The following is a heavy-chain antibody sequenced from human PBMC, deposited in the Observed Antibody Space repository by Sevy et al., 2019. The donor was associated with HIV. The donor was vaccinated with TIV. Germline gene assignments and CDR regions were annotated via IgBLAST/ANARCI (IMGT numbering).Heavy chain of an antibody. CDR3: SRQVVAVAVDYFDY. V-gene: IGHV3-73*01. J-gene: IGHJ4*02. D-gene: IGHD6-19*01. CDR2: IRSKANTYAT. Sequence: GESLKISCAASGFTFSGSTMHWVRQASGKGLEWVGRIRSKANTYATAYAASVKGRFSISRDDSKNTAYLQMNSLKTEDTAEYYCSRQVVAVAVDYFDYWGQGTLVTVSA. CDR1: GFTFSGST.